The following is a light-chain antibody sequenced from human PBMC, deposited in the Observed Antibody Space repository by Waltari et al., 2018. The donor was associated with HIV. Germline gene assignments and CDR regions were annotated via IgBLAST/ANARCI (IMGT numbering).Light chain of an antibody. V-gene: IGKV1-13*02. Sequence: AIQLTQSPSSLSASLGDRVTITSRASQAISTDLAWYQQKPGKPPKLLIYDASLLQRGVPPRFTGSGSGTDFTLTINSLQPEDFATYYCQQFKSLPLTFAGGTKVE. CDR3: QQFKSLPLT. J-gene: IGKJ4*01. CDR2: DAS. CDR1: QAISTD.